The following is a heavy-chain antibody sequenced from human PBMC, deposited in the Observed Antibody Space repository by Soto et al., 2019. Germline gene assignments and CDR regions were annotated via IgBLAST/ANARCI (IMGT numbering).Heavy chain of an antibody. Sequence: SETLSLTCTVSGGSISSGGYYWSWIRQHPGKGLEWIGYIYYSGSTYYNPSLKSRVTISVDTSKNQFSLKLSSVTAADTAVYYCAREAPGPKYSSSGPLDYWGQGTLVTVSS. CDR3: AREAPGPKYSSSGPLDY. V-gene: IGHV4-31*03. D-gene: IGHD6-6*01. J-gene: IGHJ4*02. CDR1: GGSISSGGYY. CDR2: IYYSGST.